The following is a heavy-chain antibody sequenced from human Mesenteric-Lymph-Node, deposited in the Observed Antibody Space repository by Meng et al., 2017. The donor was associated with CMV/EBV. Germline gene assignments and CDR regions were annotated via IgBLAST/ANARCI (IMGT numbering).Heavy chain of an antibody. CDR2: IYSGGST. V-gene: IGHV3-66*02. Sequence: LSLTCAASGFTVSSNYMSWVRQAPGKGLEWVSVIYSGGSTYYADSVKGRFTISRDNSKNTLYLQMNSLRAEDTAVYYCAKDGGLYFDYWGQGTLVTVSS. CDR1: GFTVSSNY. CDR3: AKDGGLYFDY. J-gene: IGHJ4*02. D-gene: IGHD3-16*01.